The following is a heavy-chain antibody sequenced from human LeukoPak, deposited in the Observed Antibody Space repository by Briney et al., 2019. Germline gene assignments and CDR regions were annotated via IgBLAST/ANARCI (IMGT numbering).Heavy chain of an antibody. CDR2: MSDSGST. CDR1: GDSILSYS. CDR3: ARLYSSGWPYFDY. J-gene: IGHJ4*02. V-gene: IGHV4-59*01. D-gene: IGHD6-19*01. Sequence: SETLSLTCTVSGDSILSYSWSWIRQPPGKGLEWIGYMSDSGSTNYNPSLKSRVITSVDTSKNQFSLKLSSVTAADTAVYYCARLYSSGWPYFDYWGQGTLVTVSS.